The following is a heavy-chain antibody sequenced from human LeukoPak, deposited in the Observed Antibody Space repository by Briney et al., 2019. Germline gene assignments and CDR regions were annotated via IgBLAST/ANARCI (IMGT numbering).Heavy chain of an antibody. Sequence: GGSLRLSCAASGFTFSSYSMNWVRQAPGKGLEWVSYISSSSSTIYYADSVKGRFTISRDNAKNSLYLQMNSLRAEDTAVYYCARGSLRYFDWNIDYWGQGTLVTVSS. CDR1: GFTFSSYS. J-gene: IGHJ4*02. D-gene: IGHD3-9*01. CDR2: ISSSSSTI. V-gene: IGHV3-48*04. CDR3: ARGSLRYFDWNIDY.